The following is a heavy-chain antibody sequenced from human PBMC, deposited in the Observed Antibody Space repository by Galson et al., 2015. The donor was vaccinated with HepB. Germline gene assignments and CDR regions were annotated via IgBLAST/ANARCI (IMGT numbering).Heavy chain of an antibody. CDR2: VSGYDGSA. Sequence: SVKVSCKASGYDFNKYGLSWVRQVPRQGLEWMGWVSGYDGSANYAPKFKGRVTMTTQTSTDTAFMEMRSLRADDTAVYFCARDSRLELRLNNYYSYGMDVWGQGTAVLVS. CDR1: GYDFNKYG. CDR3: ARDSRLELRLNNYYSYGMDV. J-gene: IGHJ6*02. D-gene: IGHD1-7*01. V-gene: IGHV1-18*01.